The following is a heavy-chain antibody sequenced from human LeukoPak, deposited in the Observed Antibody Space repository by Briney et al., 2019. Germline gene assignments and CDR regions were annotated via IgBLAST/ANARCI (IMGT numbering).Heavy chain of an antibody. Sequence: GGSLRLCCIASGFSFSNYNMNWVRQAPGKGLEWISYITSSGNVKQYADYVKGRFTVSRDNAKSSLYLQINSLRAEDTAIYYCARDHVDGGGGSSRRGDYWGQGTLVTVSS. D-gene: IGHD2-21*01. CDR1: GFSFSNYN. CDR3: ARDHVDGGGGSSRRGDY. CDR2: ITSSGNVK. J-gene: IGHJ4*02. V-gene: IGHV3-48*01.